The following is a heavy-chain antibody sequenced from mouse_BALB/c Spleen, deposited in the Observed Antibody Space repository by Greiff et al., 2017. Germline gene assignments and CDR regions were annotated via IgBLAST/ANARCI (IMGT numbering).Heavy chain of an antibody. CDR2: IYPGNSDT. CDR3: TRGATMTPFDY. J-gene: IGHJ2*01. V-gene: IGHV1-5*01. D-gene: IGHD2-4*01. CDR1: GYTFTSYW. Sequence: DVKLQESGTVLARPGASVKMSCKASGYTFTSYWMHWVKQRPGQGLEWIGAIYPGNSDTSYNQKFKGKAKLTAVTSTSTAYMELSSLTNEDSAVYYCTRGATMTPFDYWGQGTTLTVSS.